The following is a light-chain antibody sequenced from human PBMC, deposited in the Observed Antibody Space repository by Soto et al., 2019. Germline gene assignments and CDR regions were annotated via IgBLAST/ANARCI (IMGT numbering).Light chain of an antibody. CDR3: QQYNIWPPYT. CDR2: AAS. Sequence: AIQMTQSPSSLSASVGDRVTITCRASQGIRNDLGWYQQKPGKAPKLLIYAASSLQSGVPSRFSGSGSGTDFTLTISSLQPEDFAVYYCQQYNIWPPYTFGQGTKVDIK. J-gene: IGKJ2*01. CDR1: QGIRND. V-gene: IGKV1-6*01.